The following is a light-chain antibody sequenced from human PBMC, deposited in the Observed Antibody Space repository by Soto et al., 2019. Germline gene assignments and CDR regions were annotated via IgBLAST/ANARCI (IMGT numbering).Light chain of an antibody. Sequence: QSALTQPASVSGSPGQSITISCSGTSSDVGSNDYVSWYQQYPGKAPKLIIYDVSNRPSGLSTRFSGSKSGNTASLTISGLQTEDEADYYCSSYGSSGPTYVFGAGTKLTVL. CDR3: SSYGSSGPTYV. CDR2: DVS. V-gene: IGLV2-14*01. CDR1: SSDVGSNDY. J-gene: IGLJ1*01.